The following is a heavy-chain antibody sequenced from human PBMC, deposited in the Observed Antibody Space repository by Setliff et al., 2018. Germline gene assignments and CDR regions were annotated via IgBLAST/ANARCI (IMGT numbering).Heavy chain of an antibody. CDR3: ARGGGRYHSAH. J-gene: IGHJ4*02. CDR1: GGSISSSSYY. D-gene: IGHD1-1*01. V-gene: IGHV4-39*01. CDR2: IYYSGST. Sequence: SETLSLTCTVSGGSISSSSYYWGWIRQPPGKGLEWIGSIYYSGSTYYNPSLKSRVTISVDTSKNQFSLKLSSVTAANTAVYYCARGGGRYHSAHWGQGILVTVSS.